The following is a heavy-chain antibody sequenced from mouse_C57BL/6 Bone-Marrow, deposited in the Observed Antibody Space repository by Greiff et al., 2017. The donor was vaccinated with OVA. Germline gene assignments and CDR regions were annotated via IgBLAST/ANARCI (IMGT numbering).Heavy chain of an antibody. CDR1: GFNIKDDY. CDR2: IDPENGDT. D-gene: IGHD2-3*01. CDR3: TTYGYYVDYYAMDY. J-gene: IGHJ4*01. V-gene: IGHV14-4*01. Sequence: EVQLQQSGAELVRPGASVKLSCTASGFNIKDDYMHWVKQRPEQGLEWIGWIDPENGDTEYASKFQGKATITADTSSNTAYLQLSSLTSEDTAVYYCTTYGYYVDYYAMDYWGQGTSGTVSS.